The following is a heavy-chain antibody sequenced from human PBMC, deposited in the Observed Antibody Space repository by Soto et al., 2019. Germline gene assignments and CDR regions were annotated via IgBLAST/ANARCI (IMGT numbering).Heavy chain of an antibody. CDR3: ARGNVVAIDY. Sequence: PSETLSLTCAVSGGSISRGGYSWSWIRQPPGKGLEWIGYIYHSGSTYYNPSLKSRVTISVDRSKNHFSLKLSSVTVADTAVYYCARGNVVAIDYWGQGTLVTVSS. D-gene: IGHD2-21*01. V-gene: IGHV4-30-2*01. J-gene: IGHJ4*02. CDR1: GGSISRGGYS. CDR2: IYHSGST.